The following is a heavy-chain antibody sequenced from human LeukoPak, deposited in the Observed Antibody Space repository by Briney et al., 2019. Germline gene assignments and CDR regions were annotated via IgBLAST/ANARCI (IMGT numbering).Heavy chain of an antibody. CDR1: GFTFSTYA. V-gene: IGHV3-23*01. Sequence: GGSLRLSCAASGFTFSTYAMSWVRQAPGKGLEWVSGLSGSGSSAYYADSVKGRFTISRDNSKNTLYLQMNSLRAEDTAVYYCASHAPHYYDSSGSNFDYWGQGTLVTVSS. CDR2: LSGSGSSA. CDR3: ASHAPHYYDSSGSNFDY. J-gene: IGHJ4*02. D-gene: IGHD3-22*01.